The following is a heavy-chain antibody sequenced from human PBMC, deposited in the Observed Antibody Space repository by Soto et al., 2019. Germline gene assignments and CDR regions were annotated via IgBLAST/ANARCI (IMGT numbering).Heavy chain of an antibody. CDR1: GGSFSGYY. Sequence: SETLSLTCAVYGGSFSGYYWSWIRQPPGKGLEWIGEINHSGSTNYNPSLKSRVTISVDTSKNQFSLKLSSVTAADTAVYYCARRGPRLRYFDWLTIAPNWFDPWGQGTLVTVSS. D-gene: IGHD3-9*01. V-gene: IGHV4-34*01. CDR2: INHSGST. J-gene: IGHJ5*02. CDR3: ARRGPRLRYFDWLTIAPNWFDP.